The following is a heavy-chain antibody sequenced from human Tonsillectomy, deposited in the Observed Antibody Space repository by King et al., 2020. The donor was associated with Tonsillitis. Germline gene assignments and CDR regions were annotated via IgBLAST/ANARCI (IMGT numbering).Heavy chain of an antibody. V-gene: IGHV4-38-2*01. D-gene: IGHD6-13*01. Sequence: QLQESGPGLVKPSETLSLTCAVSGCSISSGYYWGWVRQPPGKGLEWIGSIYHSGSTYYNPSLKSRVTISVDTSKNQFSLKLSSVTAADTAVYYCAGRAAAGTGDAFDIWGQGTMVTVSS. J-gene: IGHJ3*02. CDR1: GCSISSGYY. CDR2: IYHSGST. CDR3: AGRAAAGTGDAFDI.